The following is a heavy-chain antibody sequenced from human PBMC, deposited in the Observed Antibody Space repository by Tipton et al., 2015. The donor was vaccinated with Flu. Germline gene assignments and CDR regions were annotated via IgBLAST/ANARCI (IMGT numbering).Heavy chain of an antibody. Sequence: SLRLSCAASGFTFSSNPMHWVRQAPGKGLEYVASISGNGGSTYYADSVKGRFTITRDNSKNTLYLQMASLRVEDMAVYYCAREEWSSPCYYFDYWGQGTLVTVSS. CDR2: ISGNGGST. D-gene: IGHD3-3*01. CDR3: AREEWSSPCYYFDY. CDR1: GFTFSSNP. V-gene: IGHV3-64*02. J-gene: IGHJ4*02.